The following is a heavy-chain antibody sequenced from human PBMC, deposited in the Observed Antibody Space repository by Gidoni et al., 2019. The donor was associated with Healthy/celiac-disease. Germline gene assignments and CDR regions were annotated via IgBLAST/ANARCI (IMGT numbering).Heavy chain of an antibody. CDR3: ARVLILAVAGTNYRIFVY. CDR2: IIPIFVTT. V-gene: IGHV1-69*01. D-gene: IGHD6-19*01. J-gene: IGHJ4*02. Sequence: QEQLVQSGDEVKKPGSSVKGSCKASGGTFSSDAIRWVRQPPGQGLEWMGGIIPIFVTTNYAQKFQGSVTITADVSTSTGYMELSSLTSEDTAGYYCARVLILAVAGTNYRIFVYWGQGTLVTVSS. CDR1: GGTFSSDA.